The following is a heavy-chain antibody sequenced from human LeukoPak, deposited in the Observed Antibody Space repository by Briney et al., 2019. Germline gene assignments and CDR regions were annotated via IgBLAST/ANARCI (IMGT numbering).Heavy chain of an antibody. D-gene: IGHD6-13*01. CDR2: IIPIFGTA. CDR1: GGTFSSYA. V-gene: IGHV1-69*05. CDR3: ASIGSSSWYLPFDY. Sequence: ASVKVSCKASGGTFSSYAISWVRQAPGQGLEWMGGIIPIFGTANYAQKFQGRVTITTDESTSTAYMELSSLRSEDTAVYYCASIGSSSWYLPFDYWGQGTLVTVSS. J-gene: IGHJ4*02.